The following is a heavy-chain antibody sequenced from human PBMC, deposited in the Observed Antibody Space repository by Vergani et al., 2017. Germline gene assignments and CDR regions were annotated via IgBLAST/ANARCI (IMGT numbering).Heavy chain of an antibody. CDR1: GGSFSGYS. CDR2: INHSGST. Sequence: QVQLQQWGAGLLKPSETLSLTCAVYGGSFSGYSWSWIRQPPGKGLEWIGEINHSGSTNYNPSLESRLSISIDTSKNQFSLEVKSVTAADTALYYCTRLNILLWADDSWGRGTLVTVSS. CDR3: TRLNILLWADDS. D-gene: IGHD3-3*02. V-gene: IGHV4-34*01. J-gene: IGHJ4*02.